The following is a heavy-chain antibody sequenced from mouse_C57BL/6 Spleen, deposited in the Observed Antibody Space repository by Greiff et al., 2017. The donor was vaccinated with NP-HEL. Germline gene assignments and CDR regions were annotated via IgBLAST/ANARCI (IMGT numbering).Heavy chain of an antibody. D-gene: IGHD6-1*01. CDR2: IDPETGGT. V-gene: IGHV1-15*01. Sequence: VQLQQSGAELVRPGASVTLSCKASGYTFTDYEMHWVKQTPVHGLEWIGAIDPETGGTAYNQKFKGKAILTADKSSSTAYMELRSLTSEDSAVYYCTRSRGRQLDYWGQGTTLTVSS. CDR3: TRSRGRQLDY. J-gene: IGHJ2*01. CDR1: GYTFTDYE.